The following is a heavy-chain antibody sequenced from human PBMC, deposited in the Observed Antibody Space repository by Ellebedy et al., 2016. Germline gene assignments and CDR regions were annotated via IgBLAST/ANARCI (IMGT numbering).Heavy chain of an antibody. Sequence: SETLSLTXSVSGGSISSNSYYWTWIRQRPGKGLEWIGYIYYTGNTFYNPSLQSRVTISIDTSKSHFSLEVSSVTAADTAVYYCARVDGTSSIYYFYMDVWGKGTTVTVSS. J-gene: IGHJ6*03. CDR1: GGSISSNSYY. CDR2: IYYTGNT. CDR3: ARVDGTSSIYYFYMDV. V-gene: IGHV4-31*03. D-gene: IGHD6-6*01.